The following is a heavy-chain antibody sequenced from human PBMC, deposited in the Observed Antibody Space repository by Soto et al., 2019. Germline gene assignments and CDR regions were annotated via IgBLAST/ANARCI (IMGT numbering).Heavy chain of an antibody. CDR2: ISSNSAYI. V-gene: IGHV3-21*01. CDR1: GFTFRSFT. D-gene: IGHD6-13*01. J-gene: IGHJ5*02. CDR3: TRDASRDSSARGWFDP. Sequence: GGSLRLSCAASGFTFRSFTMNWVRQAPGKGLEWVSTISSNSAYIYYTDALRGRFTISRDNAKNSLHLQMNSLRAEDTAVYYCTRDASRDSSARGWFDPWGQGTLVTVST.